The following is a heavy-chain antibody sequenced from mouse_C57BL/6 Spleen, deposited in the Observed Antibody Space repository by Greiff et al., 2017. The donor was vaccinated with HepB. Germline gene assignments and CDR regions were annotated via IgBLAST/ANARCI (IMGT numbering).Heavy chain of an antibody. V-gene: IGHV1-52*01. J-gene: IGHJ4*01. CDR3: AKGYTNPYYAMDY. D-gene: IGHD2-5*01. Sequence: QVQLQQPGAELVRPGSSVKLSCKASGYTFTSYWMHWVKQRPIQGLEWIGNIDTSDSETHYNQKFKDKATLTVDKSSSTAYMQLSILTSEDSAVYYCAKGYTNPYYAMDYWGQGTSVTVSA. CDR1: GYTFTSYW. CDR2: IDTSDSET.